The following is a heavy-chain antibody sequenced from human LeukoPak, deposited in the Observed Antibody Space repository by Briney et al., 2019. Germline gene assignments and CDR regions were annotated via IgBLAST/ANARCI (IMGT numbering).Heavy chain of an antibody. CDR3: AKDLGPGSMATSPGFDY. CDR2: ISWNNGSI. J-gene: IGHJ4*02. CDR1: GFTFDDYA. D-gene: IGHD5-24*01. V-gene: IGHV3-9*01. Sequence: PGGSLRLSCAASGFTFDDYAMHWVRQAPGKGLEWVSGISWNNGSIGYADSVKGRFTISRDNAKTSLYLQMNSLRAEDTALYYCAKDLGPGSMATSPGFDYWGQGTLVTVSS.